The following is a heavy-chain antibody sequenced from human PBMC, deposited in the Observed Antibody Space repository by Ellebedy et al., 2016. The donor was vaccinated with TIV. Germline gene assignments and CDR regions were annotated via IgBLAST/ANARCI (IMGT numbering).Heavy chain of an antibody. CDR3: ARAHWAGGDRIPEDYYGLDV. D-gene: IGHD3-16*01. CDR2: IYNSGST. CDR1: GDSISGGVYY. J-gene: IGHJ6*02. V-gene: IGHV4-31*03. Sequence: SETLSLTXTVSGDSISGGVYYWTWIRQHPGKGLEWIGYIYNSGSTYYNSSLKSRVTISVDTSKNQFSLKLNSVTAADTAMYYCARAHWAGGDRIPEDYYGLDVWGQGTTVTVSS.